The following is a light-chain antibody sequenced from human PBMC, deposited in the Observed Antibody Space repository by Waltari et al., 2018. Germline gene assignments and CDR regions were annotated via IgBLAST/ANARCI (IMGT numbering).Light chain of an antibody. CDR3: QQRANWPPLT. CDR2: HAS. Sequence: EVVLTQSPVTLSLSPGERATLSCRASQRVYTFLAWYQQKPGQAPRLLIYHASRRATGIPARFSGSGSGSDVTLTINSVEPEDFAVYYCQQRANWPPLTFGGGTKVEIK. J-gene: IGKJ4*01. V-gene: IGKV3-11*01. CDR1: QRVYTF.